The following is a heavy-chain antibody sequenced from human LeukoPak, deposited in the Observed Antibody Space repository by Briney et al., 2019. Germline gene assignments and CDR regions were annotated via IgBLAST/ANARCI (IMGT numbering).Heavy chain of an antibody. CDR3: ARDHNWAFDF. CDR2: IRDSGAEM. Sequence: GGSLRLSCAASEFTFSVYPMNWVRQAPGKGLEWLSNIRDSGAEMYYADSVKGRFTITRDNAKNSLYLQMDGLRVEDTAVYFCARDHNWAFDFWGQGTLVTVSS. V-gene: IGHV3-48*01. CDR1: EFTFSVYP. J-gene: IGHJ4*02. D-gene: IGHD1-1*01.